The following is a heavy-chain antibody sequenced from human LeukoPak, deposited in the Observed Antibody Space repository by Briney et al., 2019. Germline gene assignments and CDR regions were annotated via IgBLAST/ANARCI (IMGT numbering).Heavy chain of an antibody. V-gene: IGHV4-39*07. J-gene: IGHJ4*02. Sequence: SETLSLTCTVPGGSISSSSYYWGWIRQPPGKGLEWIGSIYYSGSTYYNPSLKSRVTISVDTSKNQFSLKLSSVTAADTAVYYCARVGIVVVPAATPYFDYWSQGTLVTVSS. CDR2: IYYSGST. CDR1: GGSISSSSYY. D-gene: IGHD2-2*01. CDR3: ARVGIVVVPAATPYFDY.